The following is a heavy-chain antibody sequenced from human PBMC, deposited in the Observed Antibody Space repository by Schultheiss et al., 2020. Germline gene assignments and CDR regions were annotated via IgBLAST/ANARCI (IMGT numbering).Heavy chain of an antibody. V-gene: IGHV4-59*08. CDR3: ARSATEPYYFDY. CDR2: IYYSGST. J-gene: IGHJ4*02. Sequence: SQTLSLTCTVSGGSISSYYWSWIRQPPGKGLEWIGYIYYSGSTYYNPSLKSRVTISVDTSKNQFSLKLSSVTAADTAVYYCARSATEPYYFDYWGQGTLVTVSS. D-gene: IGHD1-14*01. CDR1: GGSISSYY.